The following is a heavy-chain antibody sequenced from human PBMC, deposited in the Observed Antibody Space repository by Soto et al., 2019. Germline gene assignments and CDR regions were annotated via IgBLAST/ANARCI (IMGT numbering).Heavy chain of an antibody. CDR3: AKHFDINGYYSSY. CDR1: GFTFSSYA. CDR2: ISGSGDYT. Sequence: RGSLRLSCAASGFTFSSYAMSWVRQAPGKGLEWVSIISGSGDYTYYADSVKGRFTISRDNSKKTLFLQMNSLRAEDTAVYYCAKHFDINGYYSSYRGQGTLVTVSS. D-gene: IGHD3-22*01. J-gene: IGHJ4*02. V-gene: IGHV3-23*01.